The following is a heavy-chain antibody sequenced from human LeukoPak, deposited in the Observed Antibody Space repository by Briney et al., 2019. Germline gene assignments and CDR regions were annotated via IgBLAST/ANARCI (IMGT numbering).Heavy chain of an antibody. J-gene: IGHJ3*01. CDR3: ARERDDSSGYYTGAFDV. V-gene: IGHV3-21*06. Sequence: GGSLRLSCAASGFTFSSYAMSWVRQAPGKGLEWVSSISTSSSYIYYADSVKGRFTISRDNAKNSLFLQMNSLRAEDTAVYYCARERDDSSGYYTGAFDVWGQGTMVTVSS. CDR2: ISTSSSYI. CDR1: GFTFSSYA. D-gene: IGHD3-22*01.